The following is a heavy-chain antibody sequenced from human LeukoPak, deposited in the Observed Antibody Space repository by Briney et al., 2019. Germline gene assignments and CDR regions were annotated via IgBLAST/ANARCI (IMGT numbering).Heavy chain of an antibody. CDR1: GDSVSSNSAA. CDR2: TYYRSKWYN. Sequence: KASQTLSLTCAISGDSVSSNSAAWNWIRQSPSRGLEWLGRTYYRSKWYNDYAVSVKSRITINPDTSKNQFSLQLNSVTPEDTAVYYCARSLWDSSGWYNYYYYMDVWGKGTTVTVSS. CDR3: ARSLWDSSGWYNYYYYMDV. J-gene: IGHJ6*03. V-gene: IGHV6-1*01. D-gene: IGHD6-19*01.